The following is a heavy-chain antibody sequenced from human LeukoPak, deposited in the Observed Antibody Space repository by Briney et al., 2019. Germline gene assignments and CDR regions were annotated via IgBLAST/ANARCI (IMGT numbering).Heavy chain of an antibody. Sequence: WESLKISCKGSGYRFTSYWISWVRQMPGKGLEWMGRIDPSDSYTNYSPSFQGHVTISADKSISTAYLQWSSLKAPDTAMYFCAKPMTGAPDAFDIWGQGTMVTVSS. CDR2: IDPSDSYT. V-gene: IGHV5-10-1*01. J-gene: IGHJ3*02. CDR1: GYRFTSYW. D-gene: IGHD3-9*01. CDR3: AKPMTGAPDAFDI.